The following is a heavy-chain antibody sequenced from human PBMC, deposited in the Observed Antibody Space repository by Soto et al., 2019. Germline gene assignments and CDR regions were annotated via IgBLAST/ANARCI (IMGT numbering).Heavy chain of an antibody. V-gene: IGHV4-34*01. CDR3: ARGLTSYDYIWASYRYSKAFDI. J-gene: IGHJ3*02. CDR2: INHSGST. D-gene: IGHD3-16*02. CDR1: GGSFSGYY. Sequence: QVQLQQWGAGLLKPSETLSLTCAVYGGSFSGYYWSWIRQPPGKGLEWIGEINHSGSTNYNPSLKSRVTISVDTSKNQFSLKLSSVTAADTAVYYCARGLTSYDYIWASYRYSKAFDIWGQGTMVTVSS.